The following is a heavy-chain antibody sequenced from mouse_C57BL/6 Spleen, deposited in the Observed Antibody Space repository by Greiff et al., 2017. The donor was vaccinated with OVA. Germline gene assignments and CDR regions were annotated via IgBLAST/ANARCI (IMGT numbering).Heavy chain of an antibody. CDR2: IDPSDSET. CDR1: GYTFTSYW. V-gene: IGHV1-52*01. Sequence: VKLQQPGAELVRPGSSVKLSCKASGYTFTSYWMHWVKQRPIQGLEWIGNIDPSDSETHYNQKFKDQATLTVDKSSSTAYMQLSSLTSEDSAVYYCARGGITTVVAPSYWGQGTLVTVSA. J-gene: IGHJ3*01. CDR3: ARGGITTVVAPSY. D-gene: IGHD1-1*01.